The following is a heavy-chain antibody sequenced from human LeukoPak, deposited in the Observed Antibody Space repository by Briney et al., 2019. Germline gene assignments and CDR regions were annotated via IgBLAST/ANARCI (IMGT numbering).Heavy chain of an antibody. J-gene: IGHJ5*02. V-gene: IGHV1-2*02. CDR2: INPNSGGT. CDR1: GYTFTGYY. CDR3: ARDETTVTMNYFDP. D-gene: IGHD4-17*01. Sequence: GASVKVSCKASGYTFTGYYMHWVRQPPGQGLGWMGWINPNSGGTNYAQKFQGRVTMTRDTSISTAYMELSRLKSDDTAVYYCARDETTVTMNYFDPWGQGTLVTVSS.